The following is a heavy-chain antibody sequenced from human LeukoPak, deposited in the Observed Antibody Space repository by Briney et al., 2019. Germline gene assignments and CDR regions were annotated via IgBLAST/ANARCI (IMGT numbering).Heavy chain of an antibody. CDR2: IYYSGST. J-gene: IGHJ1*01. CDR3: ARGRRYGSGDKIRYFQH. D-gene: IGHD3-10*01. Sequence: SETLSLTCTVSGGSISSSSYYWGWIRQPPGKGLEWIGSIYYSGSTYYNPSLKSRVTISVDTSKNQFSLKLSSVTAADTAVYYCARGRRYGSGDKIRYFQHWGQGTLVTVSS. V-gene: IGHV4-39*07. CDR1: GGSISSSSYY.